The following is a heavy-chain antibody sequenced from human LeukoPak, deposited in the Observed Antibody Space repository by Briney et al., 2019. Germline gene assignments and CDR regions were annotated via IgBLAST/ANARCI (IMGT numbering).Heavy chain of an antibody. Sequence: PSETLSLTCTVSGGSISDYYWTWIRQPPGKGLEWIAYIHSSGSTNYNPSLKSRVIISVDTSRSQLSPKLSSVTAADTAVYYCARIEGDNSLDYWGQGTLVTVSS. CDR3: ARIEGDNSLDY. CDR1: GGSISDYY. J-gene: IGHJ4*02. D-gene: IGHD3-16*01. CDR2: IHSSGST. V-gene: IGHV4-59*01.